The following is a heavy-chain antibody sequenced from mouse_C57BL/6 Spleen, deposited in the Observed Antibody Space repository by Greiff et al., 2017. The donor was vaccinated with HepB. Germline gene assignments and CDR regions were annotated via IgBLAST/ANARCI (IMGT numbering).Heavy chain of an antibody. CDR2: INPSSGYT. D-gene: IGHD3-3*01. J-gene: IGHJ1*03. CDR3: ARLEGPNWYFDV. V-gene: IGHV1-4*01. Sequence: VKLQESGAELARPGASVKMSCKASGYTFTSYTMHWVKQRPGQGLEWIGYINPSSGYTKYNQKFKDKATLTADKSSSTAYMQLSSLTSEDSAVYYCARLEGPNWYFDVWGTGTTVTVSS. CDR1: GYTFTSYT.